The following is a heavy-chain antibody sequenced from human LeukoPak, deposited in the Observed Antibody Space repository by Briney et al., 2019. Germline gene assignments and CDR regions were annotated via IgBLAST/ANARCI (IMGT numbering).Heavy chain of an antibody. Sequence: PGGSLRLSCAASGFTFSTYAMSWVRQAPGKGLEWVSGISGSDRSTYYADSVKGRFTISRDNANNSLYLQMNSLRAEDTAVYYCARNHITMVRGVIRREEFDYWGQGTLVTVSS. CDR3: ARNHITMVRGVIRREEFDY. CDR1: GFTFSTYA. CDR2: ISGSDRST. V-gene: IGHV3-21*01. J-gene: IGHJ4*02. D-gene: IGHD3-10*01.